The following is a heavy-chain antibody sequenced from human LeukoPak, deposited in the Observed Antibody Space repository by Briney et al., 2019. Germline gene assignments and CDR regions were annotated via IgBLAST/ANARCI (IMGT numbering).Heavy chain of an antibody. J-gene: IGHJ4*02. Sequence: SETLSLTCTVSGGSISTDYWRWIRQPAGKGLEWIGRISTSGNTNYNPSLKSRVTMSIDTSKNQFSLKLSSVTAADTAVYYCARVRGDYYFDYWGQGTLVTVSS. CDR3: ARVRGDYYFDY. D-gene: IGHD2-21*02. CDR2: ISTSGNT. CDR1: GGSISTDY. V-gene: IGHV4-4*07.